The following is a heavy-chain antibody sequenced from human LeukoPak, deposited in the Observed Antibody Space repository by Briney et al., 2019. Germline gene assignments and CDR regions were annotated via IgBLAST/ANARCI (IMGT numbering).Heavy chain of an antibody. V-gene: IGHV3-53*04. Sequence: GGSLRLSCAASGFTFSSYAMNWVRQAPGKGLEWVSTIYSGGTTYYADSVMGRFTISRHNSRNTLYLQMNSLRAEDTAVYYCARVDTVMAYYFDLWGQGTLVTVSS. J-gene: IGHJ4*02. D-gene: IGHD5-18*01. CDR1: GFTFSSYA. CDR2: IYSGGTT. CDR3: ARVDTVMAYYFDL.